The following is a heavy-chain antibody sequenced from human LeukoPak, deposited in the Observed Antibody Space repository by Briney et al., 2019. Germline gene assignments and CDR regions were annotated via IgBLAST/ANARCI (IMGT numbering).Heavy chain of an antibody. CDR1: GGSIRSYY. CDR2: IYYSGST. CDR3: ARHRGYCSSTSCSYNWFDP. Sequence: PSETLSLTCTVSGGSIRSYYWSWIRQPPGKGLEWIGYIYYSGSTNDNPSLKSRVTISVDTSKNQFSLNLSSVTAADTAVYYCARHRGYCSSTSCSYNWFDPWGQGTLVTVSS. V-gene: IGHV4-59*08. D-gene: IGHD2-2*03. J-gene: IGHJ5*02.